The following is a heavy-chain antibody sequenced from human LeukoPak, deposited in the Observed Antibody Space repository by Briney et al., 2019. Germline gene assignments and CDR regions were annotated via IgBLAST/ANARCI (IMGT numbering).Heavy chain of an antibody. D-gene: IGHD2-2*02. V-gene: IGHV1-8*01. Sequence: ASVKVSCKASGYTFTSYDINWVRQATAQGLEWMGWMNPNSGNTGYAQKFQGRVTMTRNTSISTAYMELSSLRSEDTAVYYCARLVKVVVVPAAIIRSYYYGMDVCGQGTTVTVSS. CDR2: MNPNSGNT. CDR3: ARLVKVVVVPAAIIRSYYYGMDV. J-gene: IGHJ6*02. CDR1: GYTFTSYD.